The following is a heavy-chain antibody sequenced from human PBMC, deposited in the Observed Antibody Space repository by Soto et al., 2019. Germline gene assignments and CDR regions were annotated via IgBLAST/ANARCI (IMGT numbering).Heavy chain of an antibody. Sequence: EIQLVESGGGLVQPGGSLRLSCAASGFNFYDYYMTWVRQAPGKGLEWVANIKHYGSEKYYADSLKGRFTISRDNAKKLLYLQMNSLTVEDTAIYYCARDIGPRRGYTAHAPWGQGILVTVSS. CDR1: GFNFYDYY. CDR2: IKHYGSEK. V-gene: IGHV3-7*01. D-gene: IGHD6-25*01. CDR3: ARDIGPRRGYTAHAP. J-gene: IGHJ5*02.